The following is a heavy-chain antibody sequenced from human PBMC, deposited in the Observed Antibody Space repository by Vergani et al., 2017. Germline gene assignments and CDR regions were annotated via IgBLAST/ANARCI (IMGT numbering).Heavy chain of an antibody. Sequence: QVQLVQSVAEVKKPGASVEVSCKASGYTFTGYYMHWVRQAPGQGLEWMGWINPNSGGTNYAQKFQGRVTMTRDTSISTAYMELSRLRSDDTAVYYCARCLLWFGEVFDPWGQGTLVTVSS. J-gene: IGHJ5*02. V-gene: IGHV1-2*02. CDR1: GYTFTGYY. CDR2: INPNSGGT. D-gene: IGHD3-10*01. CDR3: ARCLLWFGEVFDP.